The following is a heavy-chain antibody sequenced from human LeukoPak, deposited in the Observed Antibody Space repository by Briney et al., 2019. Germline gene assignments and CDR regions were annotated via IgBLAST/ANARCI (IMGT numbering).Heavy chain of an antibody. CDR2: IIPTFGTA. Sequence: SVKVSCKASGGTFSSYAISWVRQAPGQGLEWMGGIIPTFGTANYAQKLQGRVTITADESTSTAYMELSSLRSEDTAVYYCARGPFSSGWYAKQFDYWGQGTLVTVSS. V-gene: IGHV1-69*01. CDR3: ARGPFSSGWYAKQFDY. J-gene: IGHJ4*02. CDR1: GGTFSSYA. D-gene: IGHD6-19*01.